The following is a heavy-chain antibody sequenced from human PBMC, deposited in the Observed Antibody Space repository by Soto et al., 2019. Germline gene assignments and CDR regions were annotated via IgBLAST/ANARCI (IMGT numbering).Heavy chain of an antibody. CDR3: ARVAPGGFDY. V-gene: IGHV3-7*01. CDR2: IKQDESEK. Sequence: VGSLRLSCAASGFTFSSYWMSWVRQAPGKGLEWVANIKQDESEKYYVDSVKGRFTVSRDNAKNILYLQMNSLRAEDTAVYYCARVAPGGFDYWGQGTLVTVSS. J-gene: IGHJ4*02. CDR1: GFTFSSYW. D-gene: IGHD2-15*01.